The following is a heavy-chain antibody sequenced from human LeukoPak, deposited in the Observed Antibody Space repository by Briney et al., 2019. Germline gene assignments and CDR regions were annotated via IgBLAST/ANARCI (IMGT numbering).Heavy chain of an antibody. J-gene: IGHJ4*02. CDR3: ARDGSGNDIFDY. Sequence: SETLSLTCTGSGGTITTSSYYWRGIRQPPGKGLGWIGSIYYGGSTYYNPSLKSRVTISIDTSNNQFSLRLSSVTAADTAMYCCARDGSGNDIFDYWGQGTLVTVSS. V-gene: IGHV4-39*07. CDR1: GGTITTSSYY. D-gene: IGHD5-12*01. CDR2: IYYGGST.